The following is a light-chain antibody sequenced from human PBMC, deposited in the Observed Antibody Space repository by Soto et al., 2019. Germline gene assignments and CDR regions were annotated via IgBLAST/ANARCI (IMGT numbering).Light chain of an antibody. CDR1: TSNIGSNY. CDR2: GKN. J-gene: IGLJ3*02. Sequence: QSVLTQPPSASGTPGQRVTISCSGSTSNIGSNYVYWYQQFPGTAPKLLIFGKNRRPSGVPDRFSGSKSDTSASLAISGLRSEDEADYYCQSYDMSLSGWVFGGGTKLTVL. CDR3: QSYDMSLSGWV. V-gene: IGLV1-47*02.